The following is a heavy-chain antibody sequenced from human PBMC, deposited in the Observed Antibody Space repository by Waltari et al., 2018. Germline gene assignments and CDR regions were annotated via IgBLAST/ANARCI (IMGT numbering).Heavy chain of an antibody. CDR1: GGSISSYY. V-gene: IGHV4-59*01. Sequence: QVQLQESGPGLVKPSETLSLTCTVSGGSISSYYWSWIRQPPGKGLEWIGYIYYSGSTNYNPSLKSRVTISVDTSKNQFSLKLSSVTAADTAVYYCARVGGNSAVGAFDIWGQGTMVTVSS. CDR2: IYYSGST. D-gene: IGHD2-21*02. CDR3: ARVGGNSAVGAFDI. J-gene: IGHJ3*02.